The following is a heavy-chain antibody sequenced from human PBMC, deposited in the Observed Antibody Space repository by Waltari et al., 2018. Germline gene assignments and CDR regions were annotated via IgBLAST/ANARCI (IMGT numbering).Heavy chain of an antibody. D-gene: IGHD2-15*01. Sequence: QVQLVQSGAEVKKPGASVKVSCEASGYTFTGNYIHWGRQAPGQGLEWMGWINPNRGGTHYSQKFQDRVTMTRDTAISTAYMELGSLRSDDTAVYYCAREWVVVLVGATQSLDYWGQGTLVTVSS. CDR3: AREWVVVLVGATQSLDY. J-gene: IGHJ4*02. V-gene: IGHV1-2*02. CDR2: INPNRGGT. CDR1: GYTFTGNY.